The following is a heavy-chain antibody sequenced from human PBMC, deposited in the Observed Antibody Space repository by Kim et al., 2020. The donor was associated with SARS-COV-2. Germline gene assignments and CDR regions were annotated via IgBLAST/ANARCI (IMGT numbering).Heavy chain of an antibody. J-gene: IGHJ5*02. CDR2: MNPNSGNT. D-gene: IGHD6-13*01. V-gene: IGHV1-8*01. CDR3: ARSYSSGWYRGAWFDP. Sequence: ASVTVSCKASGYSFISYDINWVRQATGQGLEWMGWMNPNSGNTGYAQTFQGRVTLTRNTSISTAYMELSSLRSEDTAVYYCARSYSSGWYRGAWFDPWGQGTLVTVSS. CDR1: GYSFISYD.